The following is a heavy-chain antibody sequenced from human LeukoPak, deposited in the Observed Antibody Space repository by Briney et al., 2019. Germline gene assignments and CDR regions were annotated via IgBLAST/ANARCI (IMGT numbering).Heavy chain of an antibody. CDR3: ARGFDSSGYSYHDAFDI. Sequence: PSETLSLTCTVSGGSISSYYWSWIRQPPGKGLEWIGYIYYSGSTNYNPSLKSRVTISVDTSKNQFSLKLSSVTAADTAVYYCARGFDSSGYSYHDAFDIWGQGTMVTVSS. V-gene: IGHV4-59*08. D-gene: IGHD3-22*01. CDR1: GGSISSYY. CDR2: IYYSGST. J-gene: IGHJ3*02.